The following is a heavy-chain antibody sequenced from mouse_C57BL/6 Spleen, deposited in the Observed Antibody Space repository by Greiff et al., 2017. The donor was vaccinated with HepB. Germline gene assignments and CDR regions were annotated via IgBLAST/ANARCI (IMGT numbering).Heavy chain of an antibody. V-gene: IGHV1-15*01. D-gene: IGHD4-1*01. CDR3: TPLTRFDY. J-gene: IGHJ2*01. CDR2: IDPETGGT. Sequence: VKLMESGAELVRPGASVTLSCKASGYTFTDYEMHWVKQTPVHGLEWIGAIDPETGGTAYNQKFKGKAILTADKSSSTAYMELRSLTSEDSAVYYCTPLTRFDYWGQGTTLTVSS. CDR1: GYTFTDYE.